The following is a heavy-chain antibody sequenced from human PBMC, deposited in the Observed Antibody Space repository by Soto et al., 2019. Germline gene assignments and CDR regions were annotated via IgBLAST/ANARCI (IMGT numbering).Heavy chain of an antibody. CDR1: GGSFSGYY. J-gene: IGHJ4*02. V-gene: IGHV4-34*01. Sequence: SETLSVTWGVYGGSFSGYYWSWIRQPPGKGLEWIGEINHSGSTNYNPSLKSRVTISVDTSKNQFSLKLSSVTAAAPAIYTCRRKSFLPPEKIPIGDQGHVFDLRGQGTLAPGS. CDR2: INHSGST. D-gene: IGHD3-16*01. CDR3: RRKSFLPPEKIPIGDQGHVFDL.